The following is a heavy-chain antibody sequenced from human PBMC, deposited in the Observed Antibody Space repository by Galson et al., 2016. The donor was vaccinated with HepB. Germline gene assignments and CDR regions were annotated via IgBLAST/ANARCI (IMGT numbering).Heavy chain of an antibody. Sequence: SETLSLTCSVSGVSVSNENSYWGWIRQPPGKGLEWIGYIFYTGSTNNNPSLKSRVTISIDTSKNQFSLKMTSVTAADTALYFCARAAAGDYLYYGVDVWGQGTTVTVSS. CDR2: IFYTGST. D-gene: IGHD6-13*01. J-gene: IGHJ6*02. CDR3: ARAAAGDYLYYGVDV. V-gene: IGHV4-61*01. CDR1: GVSVSNENSY.